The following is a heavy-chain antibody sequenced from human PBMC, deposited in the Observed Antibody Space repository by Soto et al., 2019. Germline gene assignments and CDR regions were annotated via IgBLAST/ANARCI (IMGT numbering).Heavy chain of an antibody. CDR3: ARGGQEVEMATNYDYYGMDV. Sequence: SETLSLTCDVSGDSISSINWWIWVRQPPGKGLQWIGEVYHTGTTNYNPSLKSRVTISVDKSQNHFSLNVTSVTAADTAVYYCARGGQEVEMATNYDYYGMDVWGQGTTVTVSS. CDR2: VYHTGTT. V-gene: IGHV4-4*02. CDR1: GDSISSINW. J-gene: IGHJ6*02. D-gene: IGHD5-12*01.